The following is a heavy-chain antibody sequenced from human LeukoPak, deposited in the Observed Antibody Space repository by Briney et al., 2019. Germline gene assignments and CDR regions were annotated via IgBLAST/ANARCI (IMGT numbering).Heavy chain of an antibody. CDR1: GYTLTTYA. CDR3: ARDSSGWLEY. D-gene: IGHD6-19*01. CDR2: INAGNGNT. V-gene: IGHV1-3*01. J-gene: IGHJ4*02. Sequence: AASVKVSCKAPGYTLTTYALHWVRQAPGERLEWMGWINAGNGNTKYSQKFQGRVTITRDTSASTAYMELSSLRPEDTAVYYCARDSSGWLEYWGQGTLVTVSS.